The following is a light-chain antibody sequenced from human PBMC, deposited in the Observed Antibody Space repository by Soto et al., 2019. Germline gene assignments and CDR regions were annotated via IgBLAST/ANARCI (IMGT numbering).Light chain of an antibody. V-gene: IGKV3-20*01. CDR2: DTY. J-gene: IGKJ3*01. Sequence: EIVLTQSPGTLSLSPGERATLSCRASQIVSSSYLGWFQQRPGQAPRLLIYDTYNRAAGIPDRFSGSGSGTDFTLTISRLEPEDSAVYYCQQYGSSPFTFGPGTKVQIK. CDR1: QIVSSSY. CDR3: QQYGSSPFT.